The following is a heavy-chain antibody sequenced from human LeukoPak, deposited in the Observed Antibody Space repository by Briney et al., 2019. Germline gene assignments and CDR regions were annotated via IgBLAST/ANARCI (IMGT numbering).Heavy chain of an antibody. J-gene: IGHJ4*02. D-gene: IGHD6-19*01. Sequence: GESLKISCKGSGYSFTSYWIGWVRQMPGKGLEWMGIIYPGDSDTRYSPSFQGQVTISADKSISTAYLQRSSLKASDTAMYYCARLLGDRWQWLESWGQGTLVTVSS. CDR2: IYPGDSDT. CDR3: ARLLGDRWQWLES. V-gene: IGHV5-51*01. CDR1: GYSFTSYW.